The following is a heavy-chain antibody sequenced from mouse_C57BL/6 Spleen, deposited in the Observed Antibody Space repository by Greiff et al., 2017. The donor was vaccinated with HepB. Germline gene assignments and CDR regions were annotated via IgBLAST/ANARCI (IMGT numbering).Heavy chain of an antibody. V-gene: IGHV3-6*01. CDR1: GYSITSGYY. J-gene: IGHJ2*01. CDR2: ISYDGSN. Sequence: DVKLQESGPGLVKPSQSLSLTCSVTGYSITSGYYWNWIRQFPGNKLEWMGYISYDGSNNYNPSLKNRISITRDTSTNQFFLKLNSVTTEDTATYYCAREGADGNYDYWGQGTTLTVSS. D-gene: IGHD2-1*01. CDR3: AREGADGNYDY.